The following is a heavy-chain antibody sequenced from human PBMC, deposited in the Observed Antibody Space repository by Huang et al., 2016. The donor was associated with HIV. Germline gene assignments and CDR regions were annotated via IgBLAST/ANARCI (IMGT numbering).Heavy chain of an antibody. CDR2: SYPGDSET. J-gene: IGHJ1*01. V-gene: IGHV5-51*01. CDR1: GYNFIDSW. Sequence: EVQLVQSGAGVKKPGESLRISCKAAGYNFIDSWIGWVRQMPGKGLEWMGVSYPGDSETSYSPFFEGQVTSAVDKSINTAYLQWSSLKAADTATYYCARGDSFQYWGQGTLVTVSS. CDR3: ARGDSFQY. D-gene: IGHD3-16*01.